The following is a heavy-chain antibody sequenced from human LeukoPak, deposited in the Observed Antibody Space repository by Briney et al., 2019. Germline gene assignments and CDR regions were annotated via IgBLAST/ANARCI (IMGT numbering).Heavy chain of an antibody. CDR1: GASFSNDY. V-gene: IGHV4-59*06. CDR3: ASDYYGTDAFDI. Sequence: SETLSLTCTVSGASFSNDYWSWVRQAPGKGLEWIGYIYYSGSTYYNPSLKSRVTISVDTSKNQFSLKLSSVTAADTAVYYCASDYYGTDAFDIWGQGTMVTVSS. D-gene: IGHD3-10*01. CDR2: IYYSGST. J-gene: IGHJ3*02.